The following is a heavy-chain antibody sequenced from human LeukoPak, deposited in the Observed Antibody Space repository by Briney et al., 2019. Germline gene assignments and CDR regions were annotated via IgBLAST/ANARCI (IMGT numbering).Heavy chain of an antibody. CDR1: GGSISSGSYY. CDR3: ARGITGITAAGSE. V-gene: IGHV4-61*09. CDR2: IQPSGST. J-gene: IGHJ4*02. Sequence: SETLSLTCTVSGGSISSGSYYWSWIRQRQPAGKGLEWIGHIQPSGSTNYNPSFKSRITISVDTSKNHFSLKLSSVTAADTAVYYCARGITGITAAGSEWAQGTLVTVSS. D-gene: IGHD6-13*01.